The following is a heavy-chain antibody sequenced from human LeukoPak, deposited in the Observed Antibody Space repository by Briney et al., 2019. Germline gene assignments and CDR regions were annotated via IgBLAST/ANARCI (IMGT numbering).Heavy chain of an antibody. J-gene: IGHJ3*02. CDR2: SGNKADSYTT. CDR3: SRGYSGVSVYAFDI. CDR1: GFSFRNAW. D-gene: IGHD5-12*01. Sequence: PGGSLRLSCAASGFSFRNAWMSWVRQAPGKGLEWVGRSGNKADSYTTEYAASVNGRFTISRDGSKNSLYLQMNSLKSEDTAVYYCSRGYSGVSVYAFDIWGPGTMVTVSS. V-gene: IGHV3-72*01.